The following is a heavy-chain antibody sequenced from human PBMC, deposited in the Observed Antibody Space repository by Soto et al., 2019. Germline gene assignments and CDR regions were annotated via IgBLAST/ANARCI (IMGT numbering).Heavy chain of an antibody. Sequence: SETLPLTCTVSGGSISSYYWSWIRQPPGKGLEWIGYIYYSGSTNYNPSLKSRVTISVDTSKNQFSLKLSSVTAADTAVYYCATGSSTSMLYYYGMDVWGQGTTVTVSS. CDR2: IYYSGST. V-gene: IGHV4-59*01. D-gene: IGHD2-2*01. CDR3: ATGSSTSMLYYYGMDV. J-gene: IGHJ6*02. CDR1: GGSISSYY.